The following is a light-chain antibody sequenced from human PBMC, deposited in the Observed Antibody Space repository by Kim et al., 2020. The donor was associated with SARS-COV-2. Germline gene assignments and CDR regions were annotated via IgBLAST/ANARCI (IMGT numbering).Light chain of an antibody. J-gene: IGLJ1*01. CDR1: SSNIGAGYE. CDR3: QSYDNSLSGYV. Sequence: QRVTISCTGISSNIGAGYEVHWYQQLPGTAPKHLIYGDINRPSGVPDRFSGSKSGTSASLAITGLQTEDEADYYCQSYDNSLSGYVFGSGTKVTVL. CDR2: GDI. V-gene: IGLV1-40*01.